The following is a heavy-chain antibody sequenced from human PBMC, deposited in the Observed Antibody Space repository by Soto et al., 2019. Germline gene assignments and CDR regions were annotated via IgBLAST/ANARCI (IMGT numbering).Heavy chain of an antibody. Sequence: TSETLSLTCAVSGGSISTSNLWSWVRQPPGKGLEWIGEVYHSGSTNYNPSFKSRVAMSVDKSKNQFSLKLNSVTAADTAVYYCARLGRYYQSLDTWGPGTLVTVSS. V-gene: IGHV4-4*02. D-gene: IGHD3-10*01. J-gene: IGHJ5*01. CDR3: ARLGRYYQSLDT. CDR2: VYHSGST. CDR1: GGSISTSNL.